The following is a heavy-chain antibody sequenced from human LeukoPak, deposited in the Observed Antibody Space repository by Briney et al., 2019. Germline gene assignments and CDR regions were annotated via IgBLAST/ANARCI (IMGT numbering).Heavy chain of an antibody. V-gene: IGHV3-73*01. Sequence: GESLKISCKGSGYSFTSYWIGWVRQASGKGLEWVGRIRSKANSYATTDVASVRGRFSISRDDSKNTAYLQMNSLKTEDTAVYYCTRPSYNSSVSGVVYWGQGTLVTVSS. CDR3: TRPSYNSSVSGVVY. J-gene: IGHJ4*02. CDR2: IRSKANSYAT. CDR1: GYSFTSYW. D-gene: IGHD2-15*01.